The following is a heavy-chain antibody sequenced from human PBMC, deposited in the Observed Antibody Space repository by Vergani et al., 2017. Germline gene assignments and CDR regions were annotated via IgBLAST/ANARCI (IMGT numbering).Heavy chain of an antibody. J-gene: IGHJ4*02. Sequence: QVQVVQSGAEVKKSGASVKVSCKTSGYTLSNYYMHWVRQAPGQGLEWMGIINPSGGHTNYAQKFQGRVTMTRDTSTSTVYMELSSLRSEDTAIYYCARGDYGILTGYRYWGEGTQVTVPA. V-gene: IGHV1-46*03. D-gene: IGHD3-9*01. CDR2: INPSGGHT. CDR1: GYTLSNYY. CDR3: ARGDYGILTGYRY.